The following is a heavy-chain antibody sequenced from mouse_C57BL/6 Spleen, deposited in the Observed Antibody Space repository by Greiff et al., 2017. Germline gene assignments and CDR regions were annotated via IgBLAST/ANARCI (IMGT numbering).Heavy chain of an antibody. CDR3: AREAYANPTFDY. Sequence: LQQSGPELVKPGASVKISCKASGYAFSSSWMNWVKQRPGKGLEWIGRIYPGDGDTNYNGKFKGKATLTADKSSSTAYMQLSSLTSEDSAVYFCAREAYANPTFDYWGQGTTLTVSS. D-gene: IGHD6-5*01. V-gene: IGHV1-82*01. CDR1: GYAFSSSW. CDR2: IYPGDGDT. J-gene: IGHJ2*01.